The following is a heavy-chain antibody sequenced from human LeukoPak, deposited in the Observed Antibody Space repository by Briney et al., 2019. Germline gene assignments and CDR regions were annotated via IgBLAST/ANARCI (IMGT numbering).Heavy chain of an antibody. CDR1: GFTFSSYY. Sequence: GGSLRLACAASGFTFSSYYMNWVRQAPGKGLEWVSSISRSTNYTYYADSVKGRSTISRDNAKNSLYLQMNSLRAEDTAVYYCTRAPPPIQLERPGTYDYWGQGTLVTVSS. CDR3: TRAPPPIQLERPGTYDY. CDR2: ISRSTNYT. V-gene: IGHV3-21*01. J-gene: IGHJ4*02. D-gene: IGHD1-1*01.